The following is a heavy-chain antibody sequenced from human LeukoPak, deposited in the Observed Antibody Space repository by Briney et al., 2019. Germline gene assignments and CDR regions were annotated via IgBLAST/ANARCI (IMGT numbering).Heavy chain of an antibody. CDR3: TRTDTAMALDY. J-gene: IGHJ4*02. V-gene: IGHV1-2*02. D-gene: IGHD5-18*01. Sequence: ASVKVSCKASGYTFTGYYMHWVRQAPGQGLEWMGWINPNSGGTNYAQKFQGRVTMTRDTSISTAYMELSGLRSDDTAVYYCTRTDTAMALDYWGQGTLVTVSS. CDR2: INPNSGGT. CDR1: GYTFTGYY.